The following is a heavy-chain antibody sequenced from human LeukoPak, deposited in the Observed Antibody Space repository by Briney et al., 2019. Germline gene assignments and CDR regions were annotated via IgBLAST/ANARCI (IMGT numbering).Heavy chain of an antibody. J-gene: IGHJ5*02. CDR2: IYPGDSDT. CDR3: ARHPPYVSSSAFFDP. V-gene: IGHV5-51*01. Sequence: GESLKISCKTSGFRFSSYWIAWVRQMPGKGLEWFGMIYPGDSDTTYSPSSQGQVIISADTSISTAYLQLTRLQASDTAIYYCARHPPYVSSSAFFDPWGQGTLVTVAS. CDR1: GFRFSSYW. D-gene: IGHD3-10*02.